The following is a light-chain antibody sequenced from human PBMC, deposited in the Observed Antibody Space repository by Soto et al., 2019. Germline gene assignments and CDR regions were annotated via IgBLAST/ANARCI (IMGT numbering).Light chain of an antibody. CDR3: QQYSNWSPIT. Sequence: EMVMTQSPATLSVSPGERATLSCRASQSVSSKLAWYQQKPGQAPRLLIYDTSTRATGIPARFSGSGSGTEFTLTISSLQSEDFAVYYCQQYSNWSPITFGQGTRLEIK. CDR2: DTS. V-gene: IGKV3-15*01. CDR1: QSVSSK. J-gene: IGKJ5*01.